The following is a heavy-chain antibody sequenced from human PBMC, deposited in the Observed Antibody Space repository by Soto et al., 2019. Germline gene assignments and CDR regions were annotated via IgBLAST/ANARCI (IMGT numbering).Heavy chain of an antibody. Sequence: QVQLVESGGGVVQPGTSRRLSCAASGFSFSSYDIHWVRQAPGKGLEWVAVIWYDGSNKYYADSVKGRFIISRDNSKNTLYLQMNSLRADDTAVYYCARGYSSSRDLGYWGQGTLVTVSS. J-gene: IGHJ4*02. V-gene: IGHV3-33*01. CDR1: GFSFSSYD. CDR2: IWYDGSNK. CDR3: ARGYSSSRDLGY. D-gene: IGHD6-13*01.